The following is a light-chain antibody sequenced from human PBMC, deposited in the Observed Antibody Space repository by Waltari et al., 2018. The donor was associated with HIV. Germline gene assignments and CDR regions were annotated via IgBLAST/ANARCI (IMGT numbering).Light chain of an antibody. V-gene: IGKV1-17*01. CDR2: AAS. J-gene: IGKJ1*01. CDR1: QGIRSD. CDR3: RQHNAYPRT. Sequence: DIQMTQSPSALSASVGDRVTITCRASQGIRSDLAWYQQKVGRAPRRLIYAASTLQGGVPYRFSGSGSGAEFTLTISSLQPEDFATYYCRQHNAYPRTFGQGTKVEIK.